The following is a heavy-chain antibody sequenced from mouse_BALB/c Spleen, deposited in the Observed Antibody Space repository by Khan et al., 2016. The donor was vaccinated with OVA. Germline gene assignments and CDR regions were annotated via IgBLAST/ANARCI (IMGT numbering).Heavy chain of an antibody. V-gene: IGHV3-2*02. J-gene: IGHJ4*01. CDR2: ISSTGST. Sequence: EVELVESGPGLVKPSQSLSLTCTVTGYSITSDYAWNWIRQFPGNKLEWMGYISSTGSTSYNPSLKSRISITRDKSQNPFFLQLKSVTTEDTATYYCARSLYYSYGYALDCWGRGTSVTVSS. D-gene: IGHD2-12*01. CDR1: GYSITSDYA. CDR3: ARSLYYSYGYALDC.